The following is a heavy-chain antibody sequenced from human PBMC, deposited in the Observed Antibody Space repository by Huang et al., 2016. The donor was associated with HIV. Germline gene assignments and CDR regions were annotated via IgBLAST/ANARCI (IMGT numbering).Heavy chain of an antibody. V-gene: IGHV2-5*02. CDR1: GFSLNTSGVG. CDR2: IYWDDDK. J-gene: IGHJ4*02. D-gene: IGHD3-10*02. Sequence: QITLKESGPTLVKPTQTLTLACTFPGFSLNTSGVGVAWIRQPPGKALEWLALIYWDDDKRYRPSLKSRLTISKDPSNNQVVLTMTNMDPVDTASDFCAHIGDMFAAYSPEYFDYWGQGALVTVSS. CDR3: AHIGDMFAAYSPEYFDY.